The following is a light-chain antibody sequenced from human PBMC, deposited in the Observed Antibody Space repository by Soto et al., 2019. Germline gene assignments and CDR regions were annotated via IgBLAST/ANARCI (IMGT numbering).Light chain of an antibody. CDR2: AAS. V-gene: IGKV1-27*01. CDR1: LPISNY. J-gene: IGKJ4*01. CDR3: HKYNSAPLT. Sequence: IQMTHSPSSLSSSVGYRVTITCRASLPISNYLSWYQQKPGKIPNLLIYAASTLQAGVPSRFSGSGSGKDFTITISSLQPEDVAAYYCHKYNSAPLTFGGVTKVAIK.